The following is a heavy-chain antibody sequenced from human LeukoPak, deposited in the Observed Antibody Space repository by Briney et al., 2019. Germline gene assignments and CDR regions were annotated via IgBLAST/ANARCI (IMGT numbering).Heavy chain of an antibody. J-gene: IGHJ6*04. CDR3: ARVTRRKIWIAASDKGSLDV. V-gene: IGHV1-2*02. CDR1: GYTFTGYY. CDR2: INPNSGGT. Sequence: GASVKVSCKASGYTFTGYYMHWVRQAPGQGLEWMGWINPNSGGTNYAQKFQGRVTMTRDTSISTAYMELSRLRSDDTAVYYCARVTRRKIWIAASDKGSLDVWGKGTTVTVSS. D-gene: IGHD6-13*01.